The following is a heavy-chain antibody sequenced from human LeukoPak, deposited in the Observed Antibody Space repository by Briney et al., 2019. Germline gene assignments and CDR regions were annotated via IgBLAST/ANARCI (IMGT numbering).Heavy chain of an antibody. Sequence: ASVKVSCKASRYIFTSYYIHWVRQAPGQGLDWMGCINPNSGGTKYAQKFQDRVTRTGDTSISTAYMELSRLRSDDTAVYYCARLGWGEQWLVHVDYWGQGTLVTVS. CDR3: ARLGWGEQWLVHVDY. J-gene: IGHJ4*02. CDR2: INPNSGGT. D-gene: IGHD6-19*01. V-gene: IGHV1-2*02. CDR1: RYIFTSYY.